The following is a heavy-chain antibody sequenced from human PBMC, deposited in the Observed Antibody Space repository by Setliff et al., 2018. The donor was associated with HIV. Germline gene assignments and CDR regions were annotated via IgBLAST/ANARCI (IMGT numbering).Heavy chain of an antibody. CDR3: ARLREMATINYYYNYMDV. J-gene: IGHJ6*03. Sequence: GASVKVSCKASGGTFSSYGISWVRQAPGQGLEWMGGIIPIFGTAKYAQKFQGRLTITADESTSTAYMELSSLRSEDTAVYYCARLREMATINYYYNYMDVWGKGTMVTVSS. CDR1: GGTFSSYG. D-gene: IGHD5-12*01. V-gene: IGHV1-69*13. CDR2: IIPIFGTA.